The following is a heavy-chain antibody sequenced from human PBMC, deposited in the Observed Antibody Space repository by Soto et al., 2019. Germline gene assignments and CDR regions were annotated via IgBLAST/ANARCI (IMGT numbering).Heavy chain of an antibody. D-gene: IGHD6-19*01. J-gene: IGHJ4*02. Sequence: PSETLSLTCAVYGGSFSGYYWSWIRQPPGKGLEWIGEINHSGSTNYNPSLKSRVTISVDTSKNQFSLKLSSVTAADTAVYYCARDKSRYSSGWYYYWGQGTLVTVSS. CDR1: GGSFSGYY. V-gene: IGHV4-34*01. CDR2: INHSGST. CDR3: ARDKSRYSSGWYYY.